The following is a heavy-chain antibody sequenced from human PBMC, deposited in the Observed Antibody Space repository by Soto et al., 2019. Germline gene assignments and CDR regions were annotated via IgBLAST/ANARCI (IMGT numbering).Heavy chain of an antibody. CDR3: ARDPGLRKPKEIGP. D-gene: IGHD3-16*01. J-gene: IGHJ5*02. V-gene: IGHV1-69*08. CDR1: GGTLSSYT. CDR2: IIPILGIA. Sequence: QVQLVQSGAEVKKPGSSVKVSCKASGGTLSSYTISWVRQAPGQGLEWMGRIIPILGIANYAQKFQGRVTITVDKSTSTAYMELSSLRSEDTAVYYCARDPGLRKPKEIGPWGQGTLVTVSS.